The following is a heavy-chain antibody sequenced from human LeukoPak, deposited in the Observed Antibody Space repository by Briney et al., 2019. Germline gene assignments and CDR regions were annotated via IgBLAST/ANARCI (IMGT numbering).Heavy chain of an antibody. J-gene: IGHJ4*02. CDR3: AAFGSGSYCFDY. Sequence: GGSLRLSCAASGFTFSGSAFHWVRKAPGRGLGWVAFIRNDGGDTYYAGSVKGRSTISRDNSKNTLYLQMDSLRDDDTAIYYCAAFGSGSYCFDYWGQGTLVTVSS. CDR2: IRNDGGDT. V-gene: IGHV3-30*02. CDR1: GFTFSGSA. D-gene: IGHD3-10*01.